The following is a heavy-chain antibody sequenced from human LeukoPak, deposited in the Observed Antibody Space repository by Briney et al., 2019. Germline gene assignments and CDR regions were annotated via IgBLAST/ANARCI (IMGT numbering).Heavy chain of an antibody. CDR3: AKGRYSSGWDFDY. Sequence: GGSLRLSCAASGFTFGDYGMHWVRQAPGKGLEWVSSISWNSGTIGYADSVKGRFTISRDNAKNSLCLQMNSLRAEDTALYYCAKGRYSSGWDFDYWGQGTLVTVSS. CDR2: ISWNSGTI. CDR1: GFTFGDYG. J-gene: IGHJ4*02. V-gene: IGHV3-9*01. D-gene: IGHD6-19*01.